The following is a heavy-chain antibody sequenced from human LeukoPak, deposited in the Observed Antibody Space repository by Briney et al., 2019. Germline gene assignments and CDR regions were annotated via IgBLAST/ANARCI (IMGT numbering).Heavy chain of an antibody. V-gene: IGHV3-23*01. CDR3: AKGYGGNWEFFGY. D-gene: IGHD4-23*01. Sequence: GGSLRLSCAASGLTFSSYAMTWVRQAPGKGLEWVSAISASGGSTYYAYSVKRRFTISRDNSKHTLYLQMNILSAEDTAECYCAKGYGGNWEFFGYWGQGSLVTVSS. CDR2: ISASGGST. CDR1: GLTFSSYA. J-gene: IGHJ4*02.